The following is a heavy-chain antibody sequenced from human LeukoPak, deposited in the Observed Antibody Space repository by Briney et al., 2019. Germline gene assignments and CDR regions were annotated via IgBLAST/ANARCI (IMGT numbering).Heavy chain of an antibody. J-gene: IGHJ5*02. Sequence: PSETLSLTCTVSGGSISSYYWSWIRQPPGKGPEWIGYIYYSGSTNYNPSLKSRVTISVDTSKNQFSLKLSSVTAADTAVYYCARDSNWSWFDPWGQGTLVTVSS. V-gene: IGHV4-59*01. CDR1: GGSISSYY. CDR2: IYYSGST. D-gene: IGHD1-20*01. CDR3: ARDSNWSWFDP.